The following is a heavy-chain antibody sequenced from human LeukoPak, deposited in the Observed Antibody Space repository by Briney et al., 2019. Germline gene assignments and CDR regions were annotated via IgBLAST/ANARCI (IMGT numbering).Heavy chain of an antibody. D-gene: IGHD6-13*01. V-gene: IGHV3-21*01. CDR2: ISSSSSYI. CDR3: ARVPNAAAGTPDYFDY. CDR1: GFTVSSNY. Sequence: GGSLRLSCAASGFTVSSNYMSWVRQAPGKGLEWVSSISSSSSYIYYADSVKGRFTISRDNAKNSLYLQMNSLRAEDTAVYYCARVPNAAAGTPDYFDYWGQGTLVTVSS. J-gene: IGHJ4*02.